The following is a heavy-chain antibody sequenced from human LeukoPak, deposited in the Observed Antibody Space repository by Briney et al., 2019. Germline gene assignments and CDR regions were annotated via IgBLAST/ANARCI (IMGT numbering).Heavy chain of an antibody. CDR1: GGSVSSGSYY. CDR3: ARDNYDILSYYYYGMDV. J-gene: IGHJ6*02. V-gene: IGHV4-61*01. CDR2: IYYSGST. Sequence: SETLSLTCTVSGGSVSSGSYYWSWIRQPPGKGLGWIGYIYYSGSTNYNPSLKSRVTISVDTSKNQFSLKLSSVTAADTAVYYCARDNYDILSYYYYGMDVWGQGTTVTVSS. D-gene: IGHD3-9*01.